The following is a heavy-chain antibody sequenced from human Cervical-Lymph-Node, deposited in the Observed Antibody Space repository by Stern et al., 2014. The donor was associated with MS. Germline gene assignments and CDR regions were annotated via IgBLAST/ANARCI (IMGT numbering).Heavy chain of an antibody. CDR3: ARDKSRASYGPSLDDNFFDL. D-gene: IGHD3/OR15-3a*01. CDR1: GYTFTTYY. V-gene: IGHV1-46*03. Sequence: VQLGESGAEVKKPGASVKLSCKASGYTFTTYYINWVRQAPGHGLEWMGVVNPSAASASNAQTLQGRITMTRDTSARSVYLELSSLKPEDTAVYYLARDKSRASYGPSLDDNFFDLWGQGSPVTVSS. CDR2: VNPSAASA. J-gene: IGHJ5*02.